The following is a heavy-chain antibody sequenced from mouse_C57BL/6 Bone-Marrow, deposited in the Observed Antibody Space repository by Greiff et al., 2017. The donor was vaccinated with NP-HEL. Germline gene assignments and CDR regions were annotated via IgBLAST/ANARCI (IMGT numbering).Heavy chain of an antibody. D-gene: IGHD2-5*01. V-gene: IGHV1-64*01. CDR2: IHPNSGST. Sequence: VQLQQPGAELVKPGASVKLSCKASGYTFTSYWMHWVKQRPGQGLEWIGMIHPNSGSTNYNEKFKSKATLTVDKSSSTAYMQLSSLTSEDSAVYYCARRSYSNYVRYAMDYWGQGTSVTVSS. CDR1: GYTFTSYW. J-gene: IGHJ4*01. CDR3: ARRSYSNYVRYAMDY.